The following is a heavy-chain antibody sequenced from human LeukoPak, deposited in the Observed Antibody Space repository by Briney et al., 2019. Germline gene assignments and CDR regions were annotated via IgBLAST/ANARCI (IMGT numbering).Heavy chain of an antibody. J-gene: IGHJ6*02. D-gene: IGHD5-24*01. V-gene: IGHV1-69*04. CDR2: IIPKFRVA. CDR1: GGTFSSYA. CDR3: ARDLTRDGYNHDIRYGMDV. Sequence: ASVKVSCKASGGTFSSYAISWVRQAHGQGLEWMGRIIPKFRVANYAQKFQGRVTITADKSTSTAYMELSSLSSEDTAVYYCARDLTRDGYNHDIRYGMDVWGQGTTVIVSS.